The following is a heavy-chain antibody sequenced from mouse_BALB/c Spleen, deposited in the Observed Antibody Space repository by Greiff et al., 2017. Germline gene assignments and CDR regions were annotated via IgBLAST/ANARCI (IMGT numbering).Heavy chain of an antibody. D-gene: IGHD1-1*01. CDR3: ARGGYYGYAMDY. J-gene: IGHJ4*01. Sequence: QVQLQQSAAELARPGASVKMSCKASGYTFTSYTMHWVKQRPGQGLEWIGYINPSSGYTEYNQKFKDKTTLTADKSSSTAYMQLSSLTSEDSAVYYCARGGYYGYAMDYWGQGTSVTVSS. CDR2: INPSSGYT. CDR1: GYTFTSYT. V-gene: IGHV1-4*02.